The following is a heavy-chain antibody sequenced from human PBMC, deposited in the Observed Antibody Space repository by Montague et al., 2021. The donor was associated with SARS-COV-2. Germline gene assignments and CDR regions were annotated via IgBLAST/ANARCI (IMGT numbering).Heavy chain of an antibody. CDR1: GFTFSSYA. CDR2: ISYDGSNK. Sequence: SLRLSCAASGFTFSSYAMHWVRQAPGKGLEWVAVISYDGSNKHYADSVKGRFTISRDNSKNTLYLQMNSLRAEDTAVYYCARVLGGYYGMDVWGQGTTVTVSS. J-gene: IGHJ6*02. V-gene: IGHV3-30-3*01. D-gene: IGHD2/OR15-2a*01. CDR3: ARVLGGYYGMDV.